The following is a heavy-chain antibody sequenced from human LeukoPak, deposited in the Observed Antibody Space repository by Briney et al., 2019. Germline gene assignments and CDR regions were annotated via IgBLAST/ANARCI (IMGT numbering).Heavy chain of an antibody. J-gene: IGHJ4*02. CDR3: AREYYYDSSGYLY. CDR2: INPSGGST. D-gene: IGHD3-22*01. Sequence: ASVKVSCKASGYTFTSYYMHWVRQAPGQGLEWMGIINPSGGSTSYAQKFQGRVTMTTDTSTSTAYMELRSLRSDDTAVYYCAREYYYDSSGYLYWGQGTLVTVSS. CDR1: GYTFTSYY. V-gene: IGHV1-46*01.